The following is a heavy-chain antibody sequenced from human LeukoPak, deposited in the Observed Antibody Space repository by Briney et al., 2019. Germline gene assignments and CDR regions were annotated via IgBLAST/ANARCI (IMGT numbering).Heavy chain of an antibody. V-gene: IGHV4-39*07. Sequence: KPSETLSLTCTVSGVSISSSNSYWGWIRQPPGKGLEWIGSIYYSGSTYYNPSLKSRVTISVDTSKNQFSLKLSSVTAADTAVYYCATYINRLPIFDYWGQGTLVTVSS. CDR2: IYYSGST. CDR1: GVSISSSNSY. CDR3: ATYINRLPIFDY. D-gene: IGHD4-11*01. J-gene: IGHJ4*02.